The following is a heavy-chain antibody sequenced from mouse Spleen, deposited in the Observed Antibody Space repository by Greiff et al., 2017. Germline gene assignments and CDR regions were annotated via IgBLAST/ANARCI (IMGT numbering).Heavy chain of an antibody. CDR2: IDPENGDT. CDR1: GFNIKDDY. J-gene: IGHJ2*01. V-gene: IGHV14-4*01. CDR3: TTLGHGNY. D-gene: IGHD3-3*01. Sequence: VQLQQSGAELVRPGASVKLSCTASGFNIKDDYMHWVKQRPEQGLEWIGWIDPENGDTEYASKFQGKATITADTSSNTAYLQLSSLTSEDTAVYYCTTLGHGNYWGQGTTLTVSS.